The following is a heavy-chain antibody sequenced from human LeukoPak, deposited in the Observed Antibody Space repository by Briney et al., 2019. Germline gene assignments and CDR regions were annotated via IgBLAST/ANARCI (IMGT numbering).Heavy chain of an antibody. CDR2: ISGSGDTI. J-gene: IGHJ4*02. CDR1: GFPFSAYY. CDR3: ARDTSPGATVVTSGYFDY. Sequence: GGSLRLSCAASGFPFSAYYMSWLRQAPGKGLEWISHISGSGDTIYYADSVKGRFTISRDNTKNSLYLQMNSLRAEDTALYYCARDTSPGATVVTSGYFDYWGQGTLVTVSS. V-gene: IGHV3-11*01. D-gene: IGHD4-23*01.